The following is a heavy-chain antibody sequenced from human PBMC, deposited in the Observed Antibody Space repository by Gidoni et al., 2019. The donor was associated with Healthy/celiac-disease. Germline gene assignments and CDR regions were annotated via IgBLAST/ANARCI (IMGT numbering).Heavy chain of an antibody. V-gene: IGHV4-59*01. D-gene: IGHD3-22*01. Sequence: QVQLQESGPGLVKPSETLSLTCTVSGGSISSYYWLWIRQPPGKGLEWIWYIYYSVSTNYNPSLKSQVTISVDTSNNHFSLKLSSLTAADTSVYYSARLTYYYYSSERGAYYFDYWGQGTLVTVSS. CDR3: ARLTYYYYSSERGAYYFDY. CDR2: IYYSVST. CDR1: GGSISSYY. J-gene: IGHJ4*02.